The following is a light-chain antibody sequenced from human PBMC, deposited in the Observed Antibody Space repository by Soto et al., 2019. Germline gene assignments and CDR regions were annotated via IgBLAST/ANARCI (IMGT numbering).Light chain of an antibody. V-gene: IGKV1-8*01. CDR1: QGISSY. CDR3: QQYYSYPRT. Sequence: AIRMTQSPSSLSASTGDRVTITCRASQGISSYLAWYQQKPGKAPKLLIYAASTLQSGVPSRFSGSGSGTAFTLTISCLQSEDFATYYCQQYYSYPRTFGGGTKVEIK. J-gene: IGKJ4*01. CDR2: AAS.